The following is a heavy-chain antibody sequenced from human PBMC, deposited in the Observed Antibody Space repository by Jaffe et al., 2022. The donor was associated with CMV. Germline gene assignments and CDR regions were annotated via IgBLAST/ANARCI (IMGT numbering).Heavy chain of an antibody. J-gene: IGHJ4*02. V-gene: IGHV4-39*01. CDR2: FSFSEST. CDR1: GDSISTGSSY. D-gene: IGHD3-22*01. Sequence: HLQLQESGPGLMKPSETLSVMCTVSGDSISTGSSYWGWIRQSPGKGLEWIGSFSFSESTYYNPSLKSRVIISGDTSRNQFSLKLTSVTAADTAVYYCVRHVREEYFFESRGYYYDYFDYWGQGTLVTVSS. CDR3: VRHVREEYFFESRGYYYDYFDY.